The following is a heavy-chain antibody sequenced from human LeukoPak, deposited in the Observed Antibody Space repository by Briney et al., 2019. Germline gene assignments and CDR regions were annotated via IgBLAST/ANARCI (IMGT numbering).Heavy chain of an antibody. Sequence: GGSLRLSCAASGFTFSSYEMNWVRQAPGKGLEWVSYISSSGNTIYYADSVKGRFTISRDNAKNSLYLQMNSLRAEDTAVYYCASGIRYFDWLSRPPADYWGQGTLVTVSS. CDR2: ISSSGNTI. V-gene: IGHV3-48*03. D-gene: IGHD3-9*01. CDR1: GFTFSSYE. J-gene: IGHJ4*02. CDR3: ASGIRYFDWLSRPPADY.